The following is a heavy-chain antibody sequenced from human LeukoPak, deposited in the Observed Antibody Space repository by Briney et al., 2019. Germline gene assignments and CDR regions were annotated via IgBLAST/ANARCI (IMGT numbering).Heavy chain of an antibody. D-gene: IGHD6-13*01. CDR3: ARGGRSSTREYWYFDL. Sequence: PSETLSLTCTVSGGSISSYYWSWIRQPAGKGLEWIGRIYTSGSTNYNPSLKSRVTMSVDTSKNQFSLKLSSVTAADTAVYYCARGGRSSTREYWYFDLWGRGTLVTVSS. CDR2: IYTSGST. J-gene: IGHJ2*01. CDR1: GGSISSYY. V-gene: IGHV4-4*07.